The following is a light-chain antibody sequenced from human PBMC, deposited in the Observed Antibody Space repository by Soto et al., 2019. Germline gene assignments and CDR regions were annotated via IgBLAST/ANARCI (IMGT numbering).Light chain of an antibody. J-gene: IGKJ4*01. V-gene: IGKV1-9*01. CDR2: AAS. CDR1: QGISSY. Sequence: IQFTQSPSSLSASVGDRVTITCRSSQGISSYLAWYQQKPGKAPKLLIYAASTLQSGVPSRFSGSGSGTDFTLTISSLQPEDFATYYCQQLNSYPRSTFGGGTKVDI. CDR3: QQLNSYPRST.